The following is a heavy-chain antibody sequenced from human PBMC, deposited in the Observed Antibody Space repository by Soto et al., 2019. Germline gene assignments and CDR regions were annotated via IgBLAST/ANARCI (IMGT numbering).Heavy chain of an antibody. CDR2: IDHDGPT. J-gene: IGHJ4*02. V-gene: IGHV3-74*01. CDR1: GFTFSNYW. Sequence: EVQLVESGVGLVQPGGSLRLSCAGSGFTFSNYWMHWVRQAPGKGLEWVSRIDHDGPTAYADSVRGRFTISRDNAENTLYLQMNSLRPEDTAVYYCVRDSHGDYWGQGTLVTVSS. CDR3: VRDSHGDY.